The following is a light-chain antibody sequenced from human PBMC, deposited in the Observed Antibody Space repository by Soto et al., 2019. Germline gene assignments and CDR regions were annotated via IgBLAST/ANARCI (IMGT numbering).Light chain of an antibody. J-gene: IGKJ5*01. V-gene: IGKV3-15*01. CDR3: QQYNNWPLT. CDR1: QSISSGY. Sequence: EIVLTQSPGTLSLSPGERATLSCRASQSISSGYLAWYQQKPGQAPRLLIYDASSRATGIPVRFSGSGSGTEFTLTISSLQSEDFAVYYCQQYNNWPLTFGQGTRLEIK. CDR2: DAS.